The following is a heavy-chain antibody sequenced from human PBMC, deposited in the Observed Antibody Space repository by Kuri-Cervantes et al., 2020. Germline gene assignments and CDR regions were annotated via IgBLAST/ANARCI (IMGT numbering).Heavy chain of an antibody. CDR3: ATYFWSGYPPLYYFDY. V-gene: IGHV7-4-1*02. J-gene: IGHJ4*02. CDR2: INTNTGNP. Sequence: ASVKVSCKASGYTFTSYAMNWVRQAPGQGLEWMGWINTNTGNPTYAQGFTGRFVFSLDTSVSTAYLQISSLKAEDTAVYYCATYFWSGYPPLYYFDYWGQGTLVTVSS. CDR1: GYTFTSYA. D-gene: IGHD3-3*01.